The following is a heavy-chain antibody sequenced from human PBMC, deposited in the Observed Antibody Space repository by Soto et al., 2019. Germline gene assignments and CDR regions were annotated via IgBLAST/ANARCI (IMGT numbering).Heavy chain of an antibody. V-gene: IGHV3-23*01. D-gene: IGHD3-22*01. J-gene: IGHJ4*02. CDR3: AKDLRQNNYDSSGYYSALGRPALYYFDY. CDR1: GFTFSSYA. CDR2: ISGSGGST. Sequence: GGSLRLSCAASGFTFSSYAMSWVRQAPGKGLEWVSAISGSGGSTYYADSVKGRFTISRDNSKNTLYLQMNSLRAEDTAVYYCAKDLRQNNYDSSGYYSALGRPALYYFDYWGQGTLVTVSS.